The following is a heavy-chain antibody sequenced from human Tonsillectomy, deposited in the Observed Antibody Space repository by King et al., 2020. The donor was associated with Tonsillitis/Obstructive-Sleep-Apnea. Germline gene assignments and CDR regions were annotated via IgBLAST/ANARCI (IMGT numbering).Heavy chain of an antibody. J-gene: IGHJ4*02. Sequence: LQLQESGPGLVKPSETLSLTCTVSGGSISSSSYYWGWIRQPPGKGLEWIGSIYYSGSTYYNPSLKSRVTISVDTSKNQFSLKLSSVTAADTAVYYCARQYSGYDWNPHLGSSGDYASGYYFDYWGQGTLVTVSS. CDR3: ARQYSGYDWNPHLGSSGDYASGYYFDY. CDR2: IYYSGST. CDR1: GGSISSSSYY. V-gene: IGHV4-39*01. D-gene: IGHD5-12*01.